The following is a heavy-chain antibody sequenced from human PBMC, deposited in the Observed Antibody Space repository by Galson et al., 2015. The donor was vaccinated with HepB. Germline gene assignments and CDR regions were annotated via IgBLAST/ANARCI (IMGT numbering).Heavy chain of an antibody. CDR3: ATSGWGKDGYNFAFDI. CDR2: ISSSSSYI. Sequence: SLRLSCAASGFTFSSYSMNWVRQAPGKGLEWVSSISSSSSYIYYADSVKGRFTISRDNAKNSLYLQMNSLRAEDTAVYYCATSGWGKDGYNFAFDIWGQGTMVTVSS. V-gene: IGHV3-21*01. D-gene: IGHD5-24*01. CDR1: GFTFSSYS. J-gene: IGHJ3*02.